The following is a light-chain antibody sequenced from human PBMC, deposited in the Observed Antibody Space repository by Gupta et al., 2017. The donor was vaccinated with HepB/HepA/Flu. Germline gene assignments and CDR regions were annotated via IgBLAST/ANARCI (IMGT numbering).Light chain of an antibody. CDR2: SAS. CDR3: QQYNSAPLT. Sequence: SVGDRVTITCRASQAIRHYLALYQQRPGKVPKLLIYSASTLHSGVPSRFSGSGSGTDFTLSISALQPEDVATFYCQQYNSAPLTFGGGTKVEIK. V-gene: IGKV1-27*01. CDR1: QAIRHY. J-gene: IGKJ4*01.